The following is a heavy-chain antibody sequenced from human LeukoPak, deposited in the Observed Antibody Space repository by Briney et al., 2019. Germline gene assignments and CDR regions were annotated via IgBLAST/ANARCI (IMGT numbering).Heavy chain of an antibody. J-gene: IGHJ6*03. CDR3: ARTLYYYYMDV. Sequence: GGSLRLSCTVSGFTVSSNSMSWVRQAPGKGLEWVSFIYSDNTHYSDSVKGRFTISRDNSKNTLYLQMNSLRAEDTAVYYCARTLYYYYMDVWGKGTTVTISS. CDR1: GFTVSSNS. V-gene: IGHV3-53*01. CDR2: IYSDNT.